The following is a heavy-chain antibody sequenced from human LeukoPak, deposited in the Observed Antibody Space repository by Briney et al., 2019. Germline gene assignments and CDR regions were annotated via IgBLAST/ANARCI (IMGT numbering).Heavy chain of an antibody. CDR2: INTNTGNP. Sequence: ASVKVSCKASGYTFTIYPVNWVRQAPGQGLEWMGWINTNTGNPTYAQGFTGRFVFSLDTSVSTAYLQISSLKAEDTAVYYCARNYGSGNFDYWGQGTLVTVSS. J-gene: IGHJ4*02. V-gene: IGHV7-4-1*02. CDR3: ARNYGSGNFDY. D-gene: IGHD3-10*01. CDR1: GYTFTIYP.